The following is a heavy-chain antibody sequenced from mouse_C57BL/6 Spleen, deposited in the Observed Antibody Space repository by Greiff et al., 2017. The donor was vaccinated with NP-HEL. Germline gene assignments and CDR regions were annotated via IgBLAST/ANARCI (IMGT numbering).Heavy chain of an antibody. Sequence: VQLQQSGAELVKPGASVKISCKASGYAFSSYWMNWVKQRPGKGLEWIGQIYPGDGDTNYNGKFKGKATLTADKSSSTAYMQLSSLTSEDSAVYFCARPGYSNYEGYFDVWGTGTTVTVSS. CDR1: GYAFSSYW. CDR2: IYPGDGDT. V-gene: IGHV1-80*01. CDR3: ARPGYSNYEGYFDV. D-gene: IGHD2-5*01. J-gene: IGHJ1*03.